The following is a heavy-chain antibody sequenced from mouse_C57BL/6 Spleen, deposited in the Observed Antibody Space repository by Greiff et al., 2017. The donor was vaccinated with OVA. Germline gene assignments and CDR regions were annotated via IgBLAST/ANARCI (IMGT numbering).Heavy chain of an antibody. CDR1: GYTFTSYW. CDR3: ASSIYPGYFDV. J-gene: IGHJ1*03. V-gene: IGHV1-50*01. Sequence: QVQLQQPGAELVKPGASVKLSCKASGYTFTSYWMQWVKQRPGQGLEWIGEIDPSDSYTNYNQKFKGKATLTVDTSSSTAYMQLSSLTSEDSAVYYCASSIYPGYFDVWGTGTTVTVSS. CDR2: IDPSDSYT.